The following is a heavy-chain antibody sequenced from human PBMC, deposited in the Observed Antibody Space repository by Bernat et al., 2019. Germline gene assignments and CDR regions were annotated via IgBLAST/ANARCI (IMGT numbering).Heavy chain of an antibody. CDR3: ARDNRFAPYYMDV. J-gene: IGHJ6*03. CDR1: GFTFSSYA. CDR2: ISYDGSNK. D-gene: IGHD2/OR15-2a*01. Sequence: VQLVESGGGVVQPGRSLRLSCAASGFTFSSYAMHWVRQAPGKGLEWVAVISYDGSNKYYADSVKGRFTISRDNSKNTPYLQMNSLRAEDTAVYYCARDNRFAPYYMDVWGKGTTVTVSS. V-gene: IGHV3-30*01.